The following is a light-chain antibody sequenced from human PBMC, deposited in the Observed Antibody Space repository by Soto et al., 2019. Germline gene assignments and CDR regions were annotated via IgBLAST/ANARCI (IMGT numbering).Light chain of an antibody. Sequence: DIQVTQSPSSVSASVGDRSTLSRRAGQDIGSWLTWYQHKPGKAPKLLISTASSLQSGVPSRFSGSGSGTEFNLTITNLQPEDFATYYCQQLNSYPRTFGQGTKVDIK. CDR3: QQLNSYPRT. J-gene: IGKJ1*01. V-gene: IGKV1D-12*01. CDR1: QDIGSW. CDR2: TAS.